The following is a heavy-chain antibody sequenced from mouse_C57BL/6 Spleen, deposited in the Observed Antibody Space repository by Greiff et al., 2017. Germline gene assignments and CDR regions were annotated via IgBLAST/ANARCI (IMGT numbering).Heavy chain of an antibody. J-gene: IGHJ4*01. Sequence: QVQLQHPGAELVKPGASVKLSCKASGYTFTSYWMHWVKQRPGLGLEWIGMIHPNSGSTNYNEKFKSKATLTVDKTSSTAYMQLSSLTSEDSAVYCCANDRGSYGRVYYAMEYWGQGTSVTVSS. CDR3: ANDRGSYGRVYYAMEY. D-gene: IGHD1-1*02. CDR2: IHPNSGST. V-gene: IGHV1-64*01. CDR1: GYTFTSYW.